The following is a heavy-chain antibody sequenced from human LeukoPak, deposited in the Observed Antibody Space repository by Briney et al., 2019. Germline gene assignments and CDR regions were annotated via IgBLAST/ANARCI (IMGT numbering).Heavy chain of an antibody. CDR2: INWNGGST. V-gene: IGHV3-20*04. J-gene: IGHJ6*03. CDR3: ARDGYSGSYYRLYYFFMDV. CDR1: GFTFEDYG. Sequence: GGSLRLSCAASGFTFEDYGMSWLRQAPGKGLDWVSGINWNGGSTGYADSVKGRFTISRDNSENTLYLQMNSLRGEDTAVYYCARDGYSGSYYRLYYFFMDVWGKGTTVTVSS. D-gene: IGHD1-26*01.